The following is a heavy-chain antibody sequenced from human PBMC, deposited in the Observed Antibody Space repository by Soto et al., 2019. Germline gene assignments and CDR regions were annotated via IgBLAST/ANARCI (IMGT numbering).Heavy chain of an antibody. D-gene: IGHD3-22*01. CDR2: INAGNGNT. Sequence: ASVKVSCKASGYTFTRYNMHWVRQAPGQRLKGMGWINAGNGNTKYSQKFRGRATITRDTSANKADMRLSRLRSTDTAVYYWGRPRDYDDCPDSGGQGTLVPVSS. J-gene: IGHJ4*02. CDR3: GRPRDYDDCPDS. V-gene: IGHV1-3*01. CDR1: GYTFTRYN.